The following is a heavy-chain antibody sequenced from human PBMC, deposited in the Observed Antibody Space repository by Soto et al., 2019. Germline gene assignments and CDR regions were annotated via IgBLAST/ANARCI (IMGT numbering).Heavy chain of an antibody. J-gene: IGHJ4*02. CDR2: ISYDGSNK. CDR3: AKGYSYSVCDY. V-gene: IGHV3-30*18. Sequence: QVQLVESGGGVVQPGRSLRLSCAASGFTFSSYGMHWVSQAPGKGLEWVAVISYDGSNKYYADSVKGRFTISRDNSKNTLDLQMNSLRAEDTALYHCAKGYSYSVCDYWGQGTLVTVSS. CDR1: GFTFSSYG. D-gene: IGHD5-18*01.